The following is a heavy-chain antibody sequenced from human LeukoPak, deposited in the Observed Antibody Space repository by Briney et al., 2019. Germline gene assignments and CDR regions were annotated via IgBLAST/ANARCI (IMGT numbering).Heavy chain of an antibody. Sequence: GASVKVSCKASGYTFTSYGISWVRQAPGQGLEWMGSISAYNGNTNYAQKLQGRVTMTTDTSTSTAYMELRSLRSDDTSVYDCAGDNIAAAWVNWFDPWGQGTLVTVSS. CDR3: AGDNIAAAWVNWFDP. J-gene: IGHJ5*02. D-gene: IGHD6-13*01. V-gene: IGHV1-18*01. CDR2: ISAYNGNT. CDR1: GYTFTSYG.